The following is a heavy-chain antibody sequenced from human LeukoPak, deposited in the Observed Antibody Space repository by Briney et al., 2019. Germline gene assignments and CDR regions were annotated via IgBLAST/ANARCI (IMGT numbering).Heavy chain of an antibody. J-gene: IGHJ4*02. V-gene: IGHV3-48*02. Sequence: GGSLRLSCVVSGITFSGYSMIWVRQAPGKGLEWLSFMTTSGNTIFYAESVKERFTISRDNAKKTLYLQMNSLRDEDTAVYYCARVGGATAVTMCFEYWGQGTLVTVSS. CDR1: GITFSGYS. CDR2: MTTSGNTI. CDR3: ARVGGATAVTMCFEY. D-gene: IGHD1-26*01.